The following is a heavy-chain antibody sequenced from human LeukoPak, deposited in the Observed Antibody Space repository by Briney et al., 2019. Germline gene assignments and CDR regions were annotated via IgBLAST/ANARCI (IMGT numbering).Heavy chain of an antibody. CDR1: GFTFSSYG. V-gene: IGHV3-30*03. J-gene: IGHJ3*02. CDR2: ISYDGSNK. Sequence: QPGGSLRLSCAASGFTFSSYGMHWVRQAPGKGLEWVAVISYDGSNKYYADSVKGRFTISRDNSKNTLYLQMNSLRAEDTAVYYCARERDAFDIWGQGTMVTVSS. CDR3: ARERDAFDI.